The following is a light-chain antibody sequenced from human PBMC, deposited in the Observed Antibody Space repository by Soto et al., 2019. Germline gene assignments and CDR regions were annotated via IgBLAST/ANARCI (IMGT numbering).Light chain of an antibody. CDR1: QSIRSS. Sequence: DIQMTQSPSSLSASSGDRVTITCRASQSIRSSLNWYQQKPGKAPKPLIYAASSLHSGVPSRFSGSGSGTDFTLTIIILLPDVFATYYCQQSYISPPTFGQGTNLDI. J-gene: IGKJ1*01. CDR3: QQSYISPPT. CDR2: AAS. V-gene: IGKV1-39*01.